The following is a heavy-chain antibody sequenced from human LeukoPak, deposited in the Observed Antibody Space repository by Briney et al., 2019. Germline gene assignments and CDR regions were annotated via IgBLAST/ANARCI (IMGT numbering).Heavy chain of an antibody. Sequence: AGGSLRLSCAASGFNFGNYAMHWVRQAPGKGLEWVSLIPSGGFYEYYADSVKGRFTISRDDSGNTLYLQLNSLRPEDTAVYYCARDSTYYYESGSSGPHYFDNWGQGTLVTVSS. D-gene: IGHD3-10*01. CDR2: IPSGGFYE. V-gene: IGHV3-30-3*01. J-gene: IGHJ4*02. CDR1: GFNFGNYA. CDR3: ARDSTYYYESGSSGPHYFDN.